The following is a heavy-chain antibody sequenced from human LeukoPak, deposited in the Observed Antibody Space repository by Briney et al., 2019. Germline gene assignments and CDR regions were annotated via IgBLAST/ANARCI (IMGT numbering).Heavy chain of an antibody. CDR1: GFTFDDYA. V-gene: IGHV3-43D*03. CDR2: ISWDGGST. CDR3: AKGTYRQNWGSFDY. D-gene: IGHD7-27*01. J-gene: IGHJ4*02. Sequence: RGSLRLSCAASGFTFDDYATHWVRQAPGKGLEWVFLISWDGGSTYYADSVKGRFTISRDNSKNSLYLQMNSLRAEDTALYYCAKGTYRQNWGSFDYWGQGTLVTVSS.